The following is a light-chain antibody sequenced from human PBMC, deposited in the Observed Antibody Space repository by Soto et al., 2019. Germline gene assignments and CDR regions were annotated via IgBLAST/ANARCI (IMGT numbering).Light chain of an antibody. CDR3: LQSLQPPYT. Sequence: FVMTQTPLSLSVTPGQPASISCKSSQSLLHSDGKTYLSWFLQRPGQAPHVLVHEVSNRYSGVPDRFSGSGSGTDFTLKVSRVEAEDVGVYYCLQSLQPPYTFGQGTKLEIK. CDR2: EVS. CDR1: QSLLHSDGKTY. J-gene: IGKJ2*01. V-gene: IGKV2D-29*01.